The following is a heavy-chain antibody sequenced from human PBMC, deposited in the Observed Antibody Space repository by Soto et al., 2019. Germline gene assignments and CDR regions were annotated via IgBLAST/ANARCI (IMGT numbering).Heavy chain of an antibody. Sequence: ASVKVSCKASGYTSTSYDINWVRQATGQGLEWMGWMNPNSGNTGYAQKFQGRVTMTRNTSISTAYMELSSLRSEDTAVYYCARGERSYDILTGYYTLSFQHWGQGTLVTVSS. CDR3: ARGERSYDILTGYYTLSFQH. J-gene: IGHJ1*01. CDR1: GYTSTSYD. D-gene: IGHD3-9*01. CDR2: MNPNSGNT. V-gene: IGHV1-8*01.